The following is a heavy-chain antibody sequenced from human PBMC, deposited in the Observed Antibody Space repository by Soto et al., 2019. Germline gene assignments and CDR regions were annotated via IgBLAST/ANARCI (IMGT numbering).Heavy chain of an antibody. J-gene: IGHJ6*02. D-gene: IGHD2-21*02. CDR3: ARDLWGYCGTDCYPLDV. CDR2: MYNTGST. CDR1: GGSISGYY. Sequence: PSETLSLTCAVSGGSISGYYWSWIRQPPGKGLEWIGYMYNTGSTVYNPSFKSRVTISVDTSKNQFSLKLNSVTAADMAVYYCARDLWGYCGTDCYPLDVWGQGTTVTVS. V-gene: IGHV4-59*01.